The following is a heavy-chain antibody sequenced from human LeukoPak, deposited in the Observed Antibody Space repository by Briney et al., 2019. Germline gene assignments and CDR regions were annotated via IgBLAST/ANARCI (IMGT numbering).Heavy chain of an antibody. CDR3: AKQEYGGNPDDGYYFDY. D-gene: IGHD4-23*01. J-gene: IGHJ4*02. CDR1: GFPFTLYN. Sequence: GGSLRLSCEVSGFPFTLYNMSWVRQAPGKGLGWVSAISGSGGSTYYADSVKGRFTISRDNSKNTLYLQMNSLRAEDTAVYYCAKQEYGGNPDDGYYFDYWGQGTLVTVSS. V-gene: IGHV3-23*01. CDR2: ISGSGGST.